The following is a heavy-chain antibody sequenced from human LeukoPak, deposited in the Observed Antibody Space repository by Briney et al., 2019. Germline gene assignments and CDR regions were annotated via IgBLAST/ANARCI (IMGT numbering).Heavy chain of an antibody. J-gene: IGHJ5*02. CDR3: ASSPHCSGGSCYPSWFDP. Sequence: SETLALTCSVSGGSVASYYWNWVRQTPGKGLEWIGYISSSETTDYGPSFKSRVTMSLDTSKNQFSLKLSSVTAADTAVYYCASSPHCSGGSCYPSWFDPWGQGTLVTVSS. CDR2: ISSSETT. D-gene: IGHD2-15*01. V-gene: IGHV4-59*02. CDR1: GGSVASYY.